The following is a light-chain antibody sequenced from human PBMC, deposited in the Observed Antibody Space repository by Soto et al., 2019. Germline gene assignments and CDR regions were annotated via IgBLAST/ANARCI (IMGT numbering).Light chain of an antibody. CDR1: ETISTY. CDR2: AAS. V-gene: IGKV1-39*01. CDR3: EQGSNIPYA. J-gene: IGKJ2*01. Sequence: DIQMTQSPSSLSASVGDRVPITCRASETISTYLNWYQQNPGKAPKLLIYAASSLHSGVPSRFSSSGSETDFTVGIIRVQPEDFTTYYCEQGSNIPYAFGQGTKLEIK.